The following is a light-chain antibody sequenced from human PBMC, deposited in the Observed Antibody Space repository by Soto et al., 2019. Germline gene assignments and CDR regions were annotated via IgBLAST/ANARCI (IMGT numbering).Light chain of an antibody. J-gene: IGLJ1*01. CDR2: SNN. V-gene: IGLV1-44*01. Sequence: QSVLTQPPSASGTPGQRVTISCSGGGSNIGSNTVDWYQQLPGTAPKLLIYSNNQRPSGVPDRFSGSKSGTSVSLAISGLQSEDEADYYCAAWDDSLNGRLFGTGTKVTV. CDR3: AAWDDSLNGRL. CDR1: GSNIGSNT.